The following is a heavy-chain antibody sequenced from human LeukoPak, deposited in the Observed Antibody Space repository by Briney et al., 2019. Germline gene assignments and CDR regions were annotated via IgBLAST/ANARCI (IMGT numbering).Heavy chain of an antibody. CDR3: ARGGITGTTAGYYGMDV. CDR1: GYTFTSYG. D-gene: IGHD1-20*01. J-gene: IGHJ6*04. CDR2: ISAYNGNT. V-gene: IGHV1-18*04. Sequence: ASVKVSCKASGYTFTSYGISWVRQAPGQGLEWMGWISAYNGNTNYAQKLQGRVTMTTDTSTSTAYMELRSLRSDDTAVYYCARGGITGTTAGYYGMDVWGIGTTVTVSS.